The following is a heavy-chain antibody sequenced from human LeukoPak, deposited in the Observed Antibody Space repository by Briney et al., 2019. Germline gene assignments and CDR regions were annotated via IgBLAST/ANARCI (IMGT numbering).Heavy chain of an antibody. CDR2: IYYSGST. Sequence: SETLSLTCTVSGGSISSSSYYWGWIRQPPGKGLEWIGSIYYSGSTYYNPSLKSRVTISVDTSKNQFSLKLSSVTAADTAVYYCAGGFWSGYYTSWGQGTLVTVSS. CDR3: AGGFWSGYYTS. CDR1: GGSISSSSYY. V-gene: IGHV4-39*07. D-gene: IGHD3-3*01. J-gene: IGHJ5*02.